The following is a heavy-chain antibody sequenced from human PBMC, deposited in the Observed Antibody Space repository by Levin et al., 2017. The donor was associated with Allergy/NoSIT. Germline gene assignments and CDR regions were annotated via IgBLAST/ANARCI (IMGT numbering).Heavy chain of an antibody. CDR3: AKGTGDSRDHAPGPGGYDAFDL. Sequence: GGSLRLSCAASGFTFRSYAMSWVRQAPGKGLEWVSGLNGSGGSTYYADSVKGRFTISRDNSKNTLYLQMNSLRAEDTAVYYCAKGTGDSRDHAPGPGGYDAFDLWGQGTMVTVSS. J-gene: IGHJ3*01. D-gene: IGHD3-22*01. CDR1: GFTFRSYA. V-gene: IGHV3-23*01. CDR2: LNGSGGST.